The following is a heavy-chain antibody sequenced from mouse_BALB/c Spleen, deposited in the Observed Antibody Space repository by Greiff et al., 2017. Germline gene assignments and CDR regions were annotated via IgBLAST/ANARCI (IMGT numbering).Heavy chain of an antibody. V-gene: IGHV5-4*02. CDR2: ISDGGSYT. CDR3: TREAVGGYFDV. J-gene: IGHJ1*01. Sequence: EVKLMESGGGLVKPGGSLKLSCAASGFTFSDYYMYWVRQTPEKRLEWVATISDGGSYTYYPDSVKGRFTISRDNAKNTLYLQMSSLKSEDTAMYYCTREAVGGYFDVWGAGTTVTVSS. CDR1: GFTFSDYY.